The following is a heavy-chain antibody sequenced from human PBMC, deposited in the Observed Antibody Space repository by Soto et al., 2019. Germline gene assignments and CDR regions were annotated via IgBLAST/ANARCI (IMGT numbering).Heavy chain of an antibody. Sequence: PGGSLRLSCAASGFTFSNAWMSWVRQAPGKGLEWVGRIKSKTDGGTTDYAAPVKGRFTISRDDSKNTLYLQMNSLKTEDTAVYYCTTDLIAAAINQVVDPCGQGTLGTVS. V-gene: IGHV3-15*01. CDR2: IKSKTDGGTT. J-gene: IGHJ5*02. D-gene: IGHD6-13*01. CDR3: TTDLIAAAINQVVDP. CDR1: GFTFSNAW.